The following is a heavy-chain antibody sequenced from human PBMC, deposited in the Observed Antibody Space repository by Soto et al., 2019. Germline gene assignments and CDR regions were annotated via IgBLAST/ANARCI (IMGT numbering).Heavy chain of an antibody. D-gene: IGHD3-22*01. Sequence: GGSLRLSCAASGFTFSSFWMTWVRQAPGKGLEWVANIKLDGSERYYVDSVKGRFTISRDNARNSLYLQMNSLRAEDTAVYYCARVWYYDSSAHADAFDIWGQGTMVTVSS. V-gene: IGHV3-7*03. CDR1: GFTFSSFW. CDR2: IKLDGSER. CDR3: ARVWYYDSSAHADAFDI. J-gene: IGHJ3*02.